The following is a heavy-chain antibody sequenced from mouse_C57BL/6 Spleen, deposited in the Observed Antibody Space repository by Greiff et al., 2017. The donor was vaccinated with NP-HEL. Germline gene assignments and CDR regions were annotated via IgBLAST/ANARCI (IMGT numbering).Heavy chain of an antibody. Sequence: VQLQQSGPELVKPGASVKMSCKASGYTFTDYNMHWVKQSHGQSLEWIGYINPNNGGTSYNQKFKGKATLTVNKSSSTAYMQLRSLTSEDSAVYYCARTGTGGYGWFDVWGTGTTVTVSS. J-gene: IGHJ1*03. D-gene: IGHD4-1*01. CDR1: GYTFTDYN. CDR2: INPNNGGT. V-gene: IGHV1-22*01. CDR3: ARTGTGGYGWFDV.